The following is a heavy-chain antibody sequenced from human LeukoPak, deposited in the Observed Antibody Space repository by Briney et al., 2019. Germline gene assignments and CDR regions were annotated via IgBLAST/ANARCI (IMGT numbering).Heavy chain of an antibody. CDR3: ARGVYTEMSTIMGHFDC. CDR1: GGSFSGYN. V-gene: IGHV4-34*01. D-gene: IGHD5-24*01. Sequence: PSETLSLTCAVFGGSFSGYNWNWLRQSPRTGLEWIGEINDSGSTKYNPSLRSRVTISLDTSKNQFSLKLTSVTAADAAVYYCARGVYTEMSTIMGHFDCWSRGTLVTVSS. CDR2: INDSGST. J-gene: IGHJ4*02.